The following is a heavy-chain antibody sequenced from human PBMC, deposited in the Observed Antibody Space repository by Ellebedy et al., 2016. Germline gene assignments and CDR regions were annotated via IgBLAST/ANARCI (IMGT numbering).Heavy chain of an antibody. CDR3: ARDQELYGGSSQFDP. Sequence: ASVKVSCKASGYTFTSYAMHWVRQAPGQRLEWMGWINAGNGNTKYSQKFQGRVTITGDTSASTAYMELSSLRSEDTAVYYCARDQELYGGSSQFDPWGQGTLVTVSS. CDR1: GYTFTSYA. CDR2: INAGNGNT. J-gene: IGHJ5*02. D-gene: IGHD1-26*01. V-gene: IGHV1-3*01.